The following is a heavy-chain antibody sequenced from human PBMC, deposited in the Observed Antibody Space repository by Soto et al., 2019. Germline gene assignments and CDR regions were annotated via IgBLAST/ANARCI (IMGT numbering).Heavy chain of an antibody. CDR1: GYSFITYG. CDR2: TSAYNGYT. D-gene: IGHD2-8*02. Sequence: QVQLVQSGAEVNKPGASVKVSCKASGYSFITYGVSWVRQAPGQGLEWMGCTSAYNGYTNYTQNVQGRVTMTTDTSTTTAYMGLGSLRSDDTAVYYCARGGGVAKGLKLQFWAKGTLVTVSS. J-gene: IGHJ4*02. CDR3: ARGGGVAKGLKLQF. V-gene: IGHV1-18*01.